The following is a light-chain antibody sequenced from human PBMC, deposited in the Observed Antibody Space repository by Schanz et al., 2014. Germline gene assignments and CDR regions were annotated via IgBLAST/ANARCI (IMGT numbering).Light chain of an antibody. CDR1: SSDVGGYNY. J-gene: IGLJ3*02. CDR3: SSYTSSSLV. V-gene: IGLV2-14*01. Sequence: QFALTQPRSVSGSPGQSVTISCTGTSSDVGGYNYVSWYQQHPGKAPKLMIYDVSNRPSGVSNRFSGSKSGNTASLTISGLQAEDEADYYCSSYTSSSLVFGGGTKLTVL. CDR2: DVS.